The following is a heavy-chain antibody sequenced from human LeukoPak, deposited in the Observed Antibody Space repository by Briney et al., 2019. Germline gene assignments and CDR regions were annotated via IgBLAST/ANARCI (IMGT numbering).Heavy chain of an antibody. J-gene: IGHJ4*02. V-gene: IGHV1-46*01. CDR1: GYTFTSYG. D-gene: IGHD2-2*01. CDR2: INPSGGST. Sequence: ASVKVSCKASGYTFTSYGISWVRQAPGQGLEWMGIINPSGGSTSYAQKFQGRVTMTRDTSTSTVSMELSSLRSEDTAVYYCARQPTPTYCSSTSCHQSVYWGQGTLVTVSS. CDR3: ARQPTPTYCSSTSCHQSVY.